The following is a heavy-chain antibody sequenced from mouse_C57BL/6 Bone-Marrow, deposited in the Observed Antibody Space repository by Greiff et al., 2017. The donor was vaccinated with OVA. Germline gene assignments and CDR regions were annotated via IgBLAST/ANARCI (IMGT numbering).Heavy chain of an antibody. J-gene: IGHJ3*01. Sequence: EVKLVESGGDLVKPGGSLKLSCAASGFTFSSYGMSWVRQTPDKRLEWVATISSGGSYTYYPDSVKGRFTISRDNAKNTLYLQMSSLKSEDTAMYYCARESLLRPLCAYWGQGTLVTVSA. D-gene: IGHD1-2*01. CDR2: ISSGGSYT. CDR3: ARESLLRPLCAY. V-gene: IGHV5-6*01. CDR1: GFTFSSYG.